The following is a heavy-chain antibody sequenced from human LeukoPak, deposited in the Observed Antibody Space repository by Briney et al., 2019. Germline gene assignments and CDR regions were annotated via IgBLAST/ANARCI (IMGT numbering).Heavy chain of an antibody. CDR1: GYTFTSYA. CDR3: ARELVRGNWFDP. V-gene: IGHV1-3*01. D-gene: IGHD3-10*01. CDR2: INAGNGNT. J-gene: IGHJ5*02. Sequence: ASVNVSCKASGYTFTSYAMHWVRQAPGQRLEWMGWINAGNGNTKYSQKFQGRVPITRDTSASTAYMELSSRRSEDTAVYYCARELVRGNWFDPWGQGTLVTVSS.